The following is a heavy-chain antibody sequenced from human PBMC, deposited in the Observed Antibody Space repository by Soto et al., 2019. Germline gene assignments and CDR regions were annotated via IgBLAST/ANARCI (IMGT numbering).Heavy chain of an antibody. CDR2: IWYDGSNT. J-gene: IGHJ4*02. D-gene: IGHD7-27*01. Sequence: PGGSLRLSCAASGFIFSSFGMHWVRQAPGKGLEWVAHIWYDGSNTYYADSVKGRFTISRDNSRNTLYLQMNSLRAEDTAVYHCVRDLLGSGGQLDSWGQGTPVT. CDR1: GFIFSSFG. V-gene: IGHV3-33*01. CDR3: VRDLLGSGGQLDS.